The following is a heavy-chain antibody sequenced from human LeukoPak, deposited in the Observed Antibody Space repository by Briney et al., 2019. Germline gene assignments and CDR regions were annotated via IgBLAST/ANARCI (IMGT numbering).Heavy chain of an antibody. V-gene: IGHV3-23*01. CDR1: GFTFSSYA. D-gene: IGHD1-26*01. CDR2: ISGSGGST. Sequence: GGSLSLSCAVSGFTFSSYAMSWVRQAPGKGLEWVSAISGSGGSTYYADSVKGRFTISRDNSKHTMYLQMNCLRTEGPAVYYCARFSGSSAYTNVDYWGQGTLVTVSS. J-gene: IGHJ4*02. CDR3: ARFSGSSAYTNVDY.